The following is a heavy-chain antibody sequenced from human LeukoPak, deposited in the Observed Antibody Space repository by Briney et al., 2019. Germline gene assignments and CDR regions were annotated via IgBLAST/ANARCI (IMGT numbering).Heavy chain of an antibody. CDR3: AKGDYGETPEPFDP. CDR1: GFTFDDYA. J-gene: IGHJ5*02. D-gene: IGHD4-17*01. CDR2: ISWNSGSI. Sequence: GRSLRLSCAASGFTFDDYAMHWVRQAPGKGLEWVSGISWNSGSIGYADSVKGRFTISRDNAKNSLYLQMNSLRAEDTALYYCAKGDYGETPEPFDPWGQGTLVTVSS. V-gene: IGHV3-9*01.